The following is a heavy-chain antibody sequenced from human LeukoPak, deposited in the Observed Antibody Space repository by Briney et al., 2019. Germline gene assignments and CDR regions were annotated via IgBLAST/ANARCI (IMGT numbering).Heavy chain of an antibody. D-gene: IGHD3-22*01. CDR1: GGTFSSYA. CDR2: IIPIFGTA. J-gene: IGHJ4*02. CDR3: ARDLQAGAYDSSGYYPYYFDY. Sequence: SVKVSCTASGGTFSSYAISWVRQAPGQGLEWMGGIIPIFGTANYAQKFQGRVTITADESTSTAYMELSSLRSEDTAVYYCARDLQAGAYDSSGYYPYYFDYWGQGTLVTVSS. V-gene: IGHV1-69*01.